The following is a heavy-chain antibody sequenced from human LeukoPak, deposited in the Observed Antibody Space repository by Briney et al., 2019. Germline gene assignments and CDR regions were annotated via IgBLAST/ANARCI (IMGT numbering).Heavy chain of an antibody. D-gene: IGHD3-16*01. Sequence: PGGSLRLSCVASGFTFDDYGMSWVRQAPGKGLEWVSTIPSGGGTYYADSVKGRFTISRDNSKNTLYLQMNSLRAEDTAVYYCARDFLHLGGWGQGTMVTVSS. CDR2: IPSGGGT. CDR1: GFTFDDYG. J-gene: IGHJ3*01. CDR3: ARDFLHLGG. V-gene: IGHV3-23*01.